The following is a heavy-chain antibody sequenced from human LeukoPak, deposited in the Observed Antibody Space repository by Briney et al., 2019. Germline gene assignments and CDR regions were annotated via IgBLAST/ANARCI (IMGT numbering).Heavy chain of an antibody. CDR3: ARASSGWYLLLDY. Sequence: ASVKVSCKASGYTFTSYGINWMRQATGQGLEWMGWMNPNSGNTGYAQKFQGRVTMTRNTSISTAYMELSSLRSEDTAVYYCARASSGWYLLLDYWGQGTLVTVSS. V-gene: IGHV1-8*02. J-gene: IGHJ4*02. D-gene: IGHD6-19*01. CDR1: GYTFTSYG. CDR2: MNPNSGNT.